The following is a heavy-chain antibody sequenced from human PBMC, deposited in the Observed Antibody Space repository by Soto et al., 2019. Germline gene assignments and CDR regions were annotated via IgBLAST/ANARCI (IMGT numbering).Heavy chain of an antibody. V-gene: IGHV1-69*01. J-gene: IGHJ6*02. CDR3: AKRWLQSANYYYGMDV. CDR1: GGTFSSYA. CDR2: IIPIFGTA. D-gene: IGHD5-12*01. Sequence: QVQLVQSGAEVKKPGSSVKVSCKASGGTFSSYAIGWVRQAPGQGLEWMGGIIPIFGTANYAQKFQGRVTITADESTSTAYMELSSLRSEDTAVYYCAKRWLQSANYYYGMDVWGQGTTVTVSS.